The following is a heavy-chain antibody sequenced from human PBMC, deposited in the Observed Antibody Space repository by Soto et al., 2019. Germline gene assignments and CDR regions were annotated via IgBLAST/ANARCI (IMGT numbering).Heavy chain of an antibody. J-gene: IGHJ4*02. CDR1: GFTFNDYT. V-gene: IGHV3-9*01. Sequence: SLRLSCAASGFTFNDYTMHWVRQGPGKGLEWVSGISWKTGSIGYADSVKGRFTISRDNAKNSLYLQMNSLTAEDTALYYCAKDRPRQYSSAWTFDYWGQGTLVTVSS. CDR3: AKDRPRQYSSAWTFDY. D-gene: IGHD6-19*01. CDR2: ISWKTGSI.